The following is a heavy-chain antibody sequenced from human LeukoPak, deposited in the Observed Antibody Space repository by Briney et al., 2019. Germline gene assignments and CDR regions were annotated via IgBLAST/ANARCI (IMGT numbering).Heavy chain of an antibody. V-gene: IGHV1-69*04. D-gene: IGHD6-13*01. CDR1: GGTFSSYA. Sequence: SVKVSCKASGGTFSSYAISWVRQAPGQGLEWMGRIIPILGIANYAQKFQGRVTITADKSTSTAYMELSSLRSEDTAVYYCAREYSSSEWRYYYGMDVWSQGTTVTVSS. CDR2: IIPILGIA. J-gene: IGHJ6*02. CDR3: AREYSSSEWRYYYGMDV.